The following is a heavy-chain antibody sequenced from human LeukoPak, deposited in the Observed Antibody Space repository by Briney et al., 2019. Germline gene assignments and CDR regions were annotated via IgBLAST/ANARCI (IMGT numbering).Heavy chain of an antibody. Sequence: PGGSLRLSCAASGFTFSSYAMSWVRQAPGKGLEWVSAISGSGGSTYYADSVKGRFTISRDNSKNTLYLQMNSLRAEDTAVYYCAKAQGSGPRKSIGYSYGASFDYWGQGTLVTVSS. V-gene: IGHV3-23*01. CDR3: AKAQGSGPRKSIGYSYGASFDY. CDR1: GFTFSSYA. D-gene: IGHD5-18*01. CDR2: ISGSGGST. J-gene: IGHJ4*02.